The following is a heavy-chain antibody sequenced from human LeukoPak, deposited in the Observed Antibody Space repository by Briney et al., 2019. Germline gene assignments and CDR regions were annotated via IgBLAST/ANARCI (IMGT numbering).Heavy chain of an antibody. V-gene: IGHV1-69*04. Sequence: GASVKVSCKASGGTFSSYAISWARQAPGQGLEWMGRIIPILGIANYAQKFQGRVTITADKSTSTAYMELSSLRSEDTAVYYCARGAVGDLDTMIGSPFDPWGQGTLVTVSS. D-gene: IGHD3-22*01. J-gene: IGHJ5*02. CDR2: IIPILGIA. CDR3: ARGAVGDLDTMIGSPFDP. CDR1: GGTFSSYA.